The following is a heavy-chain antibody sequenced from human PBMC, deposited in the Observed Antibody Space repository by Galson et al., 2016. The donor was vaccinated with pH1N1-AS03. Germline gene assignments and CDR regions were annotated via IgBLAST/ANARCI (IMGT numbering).Heavy chain of an antibody. J-gene: IGHJ3*01. Sequence: SLRLSCAASGFTFSDFAMHWVRQAPGKGLDWVAVISYDGSNKYYEDSVKGRFTISRDSSKNTLYLQMNSLRPEDTAMYYCARVYIVGATRGAGTFDVWGHGTMVTVSS. CDR3: ARVYIVGATRGAGTFDV. CDR2: ISYDGSNK. V-gene: IGHV3-30-3*01. CDR1: GFTFSDFA. D-gene: IGHD1-26*01.